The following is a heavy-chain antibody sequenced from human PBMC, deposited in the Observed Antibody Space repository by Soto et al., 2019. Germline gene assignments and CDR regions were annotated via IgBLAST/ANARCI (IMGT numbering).Heavy chain of an antibody. CDR3: SRLYRLEP. CDR1: GFRFSEAW. CDR2: IKRKSDGETT. Sequence: PGGSLRLSCSAAGFRFSEAWINWVRQAPGKGLEWVGRIKRKSDGETTDYAASVKGRFIISRDDLKNTVFLQMNSLKIEDTAVYYCSRLYRLEPWGQGTLVTVSS. D-gene: IGHD1-1*01. V-gene: IGHV3-15*07. J-gene: IGHJ5*02.